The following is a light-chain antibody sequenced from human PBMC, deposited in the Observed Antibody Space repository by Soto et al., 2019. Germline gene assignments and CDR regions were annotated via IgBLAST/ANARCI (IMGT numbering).Light chain of an antibody. CDR2: YKSDSDN. V-gene: IGLV5-45*03. CDR1: SGINVDTYR. J-gene: IGLJ1*01. Sequence: QLVLAQPSSLSASPGASASLTCTLRSGINVDTYRIYWYRQKPGSPPQYLLSYKSDSDNQRGSGVRSRFSGSKDASANAGILLISGLQSDDEADYYCLIWHNSAYVFGAGTKVTVL. CDR3: LIWHNSAYV.